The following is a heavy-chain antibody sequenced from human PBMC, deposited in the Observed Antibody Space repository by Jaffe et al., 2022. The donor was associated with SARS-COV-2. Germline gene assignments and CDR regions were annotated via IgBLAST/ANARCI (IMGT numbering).Heavy chain of an antibody. CDR2: ISAYNGKT. CDR1: GYTFTNYA. D-gene: IGHD3-9*01. V-gene: IGHV1-18*01. J-gene: IGHJ6*03. Sequence: QVQLVQSGGEVKKPGASVKVSCKASGYTFTNYAVSWVRQAPGQGLEWVGWISAYNGKTNYAQKLQGRVTMTTDTSTSTVYMELRSLRSDDTAVYYCARDRAEGWNYDILTAYQYYYMDVWGTGTTVTVSS. CDR3: ARDRAEGWNYDILTAYQYYYMDV.